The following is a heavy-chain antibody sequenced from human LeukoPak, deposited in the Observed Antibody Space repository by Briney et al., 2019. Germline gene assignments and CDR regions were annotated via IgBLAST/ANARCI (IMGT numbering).Heavy chain of an antibody. CDR3: ATRVTIFEPFDY. CDR2: IRYDGSNK. V-gene: IGHV3-30*02. D-gene: IGHD3-3*01. J-gene: IGHJ4*02. CDR1: GFTFSSYG. Sequence: GGSLRLSCAASGFTFSSYGMHWVRQAPGKGLEWVAFIRYDGSNKYYADSVKGRFTISRDNSKNTLYLQMNSLRAEDTAVYYCATRVTIFEPFDYWGQGTLVTVSS.